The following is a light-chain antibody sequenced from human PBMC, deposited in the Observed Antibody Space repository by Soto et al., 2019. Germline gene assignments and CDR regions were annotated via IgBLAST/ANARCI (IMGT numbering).Light chain of an antibody. CDR3: QHYHGWPIT. J-gene: IGKJ5*01. Sequence: EIVLTQSPGTLSLSPGERATLSCRASQSLSNNIYLAWYQQKPGQAPRLLFYDASTRATGIPARFSGSGSGTEFTLTISSLQSEDFAVYYCQHYHGWPITLGQGTRLEIK. V-gene: IGKV3-15*01. CDR1: QSLSNN. CDR2: DAS.